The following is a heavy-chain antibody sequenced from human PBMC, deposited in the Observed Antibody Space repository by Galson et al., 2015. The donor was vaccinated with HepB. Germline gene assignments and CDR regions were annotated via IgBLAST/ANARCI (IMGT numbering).Heavy chain of an antibody. D-gene: IGHD1-20*01. V-gene: IGHV1-46*01. CDR2: INPSGGST. CDR1: GYTFTSYY. Sequence: SVKVSCKASGYTFTSYYMHWVRQAPGQGLEWMGIINPSGGSTSYAQKFQGRVTMTRDTSTSTVYMELSSLRSEDTAVYYCARDGITGTYGMDVWGQGTTVTVSS. CDR3: ARDGITGTYGMDV. J-gene: IGHJ6*02.